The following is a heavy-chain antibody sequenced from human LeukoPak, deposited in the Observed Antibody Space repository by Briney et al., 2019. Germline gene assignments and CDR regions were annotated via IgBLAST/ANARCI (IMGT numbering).Heavy chain of an antibody. V-gene: IGHV1-18*01. CDR2: ISGYNGNT. Sequence: ASVKVSCKASGYTFTTYNINWVRQAPGQGLEWMGWISGYNGNTNYAQKLQGRVTMTTDTSTSTAYMELRSLKSDDTAVFYCAKPDGDYVGQLDAFDIWGQGTMVTVSS. J-gene: IGHJ3*02. CDR3: AKPDGDYVGQLDAFDI. D-gene: IGHD4-17*01. CDR1: GYTFTTYN.